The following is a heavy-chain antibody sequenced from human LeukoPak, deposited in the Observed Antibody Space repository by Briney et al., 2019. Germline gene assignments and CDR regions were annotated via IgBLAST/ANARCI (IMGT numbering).Heavy chain of an antibody. Sequence: GGSLRLSCVVSGFTVTSYSMNWVRQAPGKGLEWVSSISTGGTYIYYADSVKGRFTISRDNAKNSLYLQMNTLRAEDTAVYYCAGISGAGTFWGQGTLVTVSS. J-gene: IGHJ4*02. D-gene: IGHD6-13*01. CDR3: AGISGAGTF. CDR2: ISTGGTYI. CDR1: GFTVTSYS. V-gene: IGHV3-21*01.